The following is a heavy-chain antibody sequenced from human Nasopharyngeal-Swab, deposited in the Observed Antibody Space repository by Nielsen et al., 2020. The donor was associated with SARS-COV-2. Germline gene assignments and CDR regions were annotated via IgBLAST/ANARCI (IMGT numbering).Heavy chain of an antibody. CDR1: GFTFSSYG. D-gene: IGHD3-3*01. CDR2: IWYDGSNK. V-gene: IGHV3-33*06. J-gene: IGHJ4*02. Sequence: GESLKISCSASGFTFSSYGMHWVRQAPGKGLEWVAVIWYDGSNKYYADSVKGRFTISRDNSKNTLYLQMNSLRAEDTAVYYCAKSSTIFGVVTSYYFDYWGQGTLVTVSS. CDR3: AKSSTIFGVVTSYYFDY.